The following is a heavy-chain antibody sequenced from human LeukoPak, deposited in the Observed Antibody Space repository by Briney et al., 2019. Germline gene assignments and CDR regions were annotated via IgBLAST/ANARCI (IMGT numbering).Heavy chain of an antibody. CDR2: ISNSSSTI. J-gene: IGHJ6*02. CDR1: GFIFSSYN. CDR3: ARDSMDV. V-gene: IGHV3-48*02. Sequence: GGPLRLSCAACGFIFSSYNKNWVRQAPGKGVEGGSYISNSSSTIYYADYVRGRLIISSDKAKNSLDLQMNSLRDEDTGVYYWARDSMDVWGQGTTVTVSS.